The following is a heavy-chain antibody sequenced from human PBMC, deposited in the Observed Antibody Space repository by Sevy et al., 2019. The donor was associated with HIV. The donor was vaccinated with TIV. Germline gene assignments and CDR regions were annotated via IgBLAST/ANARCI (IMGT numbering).Heavy chain of an antibody. J-gene: IGHJ4*01. CDR3: ARDLEFYDSGDYGPAFMPDF. CDR2: IWFDGSNT. D-gene: IGHD4-17*01. Sequence: GGSLRLSCAASGFTFSSFGMHWVRQAPGKGLEWVAVIWFDGSNTYYADSVKGRFTISRDIAKNTLHLQMNSLRAEVTAVYYCARDLEFYDSGDYGPAFMPDFWGHGTLVTVSS. CDR1: GFTFSSFG. V-gene: IGHV3-33*01.